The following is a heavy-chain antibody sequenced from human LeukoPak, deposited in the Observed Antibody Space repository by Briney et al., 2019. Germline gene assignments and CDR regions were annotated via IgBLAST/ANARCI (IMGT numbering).Heavy chain of an antibody. D-gene: IGHD3-22*01. Sequence: ASVKVSCKASGYTFTSYGISWVRQAPGQGLEWMGWISAYNGNTNYAQKFLGRVTMSTDTSTSTAYMELRSLRSDDTAVYYCAREGPRSGYYYRDFDFWGQGTLVTVSS. J-gene: IGHJ4*02. CDR1: GYTFTSYG. CDR2: ISAYNGNT. CDR3: AREGPRSGYYYRDFDF. V-gene: IGHV1-18*01.